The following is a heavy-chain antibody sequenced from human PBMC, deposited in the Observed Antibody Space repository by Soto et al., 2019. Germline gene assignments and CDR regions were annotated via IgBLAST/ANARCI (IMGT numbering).Heavy chain of an antibody. CDR2: ISSTSSFI. V-gene: IGHV3-21*02. CDR3: ARDVKYYDTTRSSQHEY. CDR1: GFIFSTYS. D-gene: IGHD3-16*01. Sequence: EVQLVESGGGLVKPGGSLRLSCAASGFIFSTYSMNWVRQAPGKGLEWVSSISSTSSFIYYADAVKGRFTISRDNAKNPLFPQMNSLRAKDTAVYYCARDVKYYDTTRSSQHEYWRQGTLVPVSS. J-gene: IGHJ4*02.